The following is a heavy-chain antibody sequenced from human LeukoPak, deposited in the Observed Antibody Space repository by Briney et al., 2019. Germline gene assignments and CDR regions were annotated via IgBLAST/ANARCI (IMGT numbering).Heavy chain of an antibody. Sequence: GASVKVSCKASGGTFSSYAISWVRQAPGQGLEWMGRIIPILGIANYAQKFQGRVTITADKSTSTAYMELSSLRSEDTAVYYCARALGVGVLNAFDIWGQGTMVTVSS. V-gene: IGHV1-69*04. CDR3: ARALGVGVLNAFDI. D-gene: IGHD3-16*01. J-gene: IGHJ3*02. CDR1: GGTFSSYA. CDR2: IIPILGIA.